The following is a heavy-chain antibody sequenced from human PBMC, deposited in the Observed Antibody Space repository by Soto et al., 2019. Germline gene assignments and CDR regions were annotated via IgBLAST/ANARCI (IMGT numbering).Heavy chain of an antibody. CDR1: GGSFSGYY. D-gene: IGHD3-3*01. V-gene: IGHV4-34*01. Sequence: PSETLSLTCAVYGGSFSGYYWSWIRQPPGKGLEWIGEVNHSGSTNYNPSLKSRVTISVDTSKNQFSLKLSSVTAADTAVYYCESMTIFGVVRFWGQGTLVTVSS. J-gene: IGHJ4*02. CDR3: ESMTIFGVVRF. CDR2: VNHSGST.